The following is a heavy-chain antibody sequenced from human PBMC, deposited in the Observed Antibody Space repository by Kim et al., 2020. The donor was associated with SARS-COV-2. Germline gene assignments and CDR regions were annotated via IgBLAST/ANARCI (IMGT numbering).Heavy chain of an antibody. J-gene: IGHJ4*02. D-gene: IGHD6-13*01. Sequence: ASVKVSCKSSGYIFTDYYIHWVRQAPGQGLEWMGWINPNSGGTNYAQNFQGRVTLTRDTSISTAYMELSRLRSDDTAVYFCARPGYSSNWLPDYWGQGTLVTVSS. CDR3: ARPGYSSNWLPDY. CDR1: GYIFTDYY. CDR2: INPNSGGT. V-gene: IGHV1-2*02.